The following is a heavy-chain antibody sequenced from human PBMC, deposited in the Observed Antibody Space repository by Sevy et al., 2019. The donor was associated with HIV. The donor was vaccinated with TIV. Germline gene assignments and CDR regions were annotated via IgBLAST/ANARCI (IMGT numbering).Heavy chain of an antibody. V-gene: IGHV1-8*01. CDR1: GYSLNSYD. Sequence: ASMKVSCKASGYSLNSYDINWVRQATGQGLEWMGWMNPDSGRRGYAPKFQGRVTMTTDTSKGTAYMELRGLRSDDSAVYYCARADLDSTTFFYYYGIDVWGQGTTVTVSS. CDR2: MNPDSGRR. J-gene: IGHJ6*02. D-gene: IGHD2-2*01. CDR3: ARADLDSTTFFYYYGIDV.